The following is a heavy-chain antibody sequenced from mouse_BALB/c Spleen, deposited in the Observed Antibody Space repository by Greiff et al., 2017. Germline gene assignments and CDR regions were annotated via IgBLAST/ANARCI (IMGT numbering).Heavy chain of an antibody. CDR2: ISSGGSYT. CDR1: GFTFSSYG. J-gene: IGHJ3*01. CDR3: ARHGDYGFAY. Sequence: EVKVEESGGGLVKPGGSLKLSCAASGFTFSSYGMSWVRQTPDKRLEWVATISSGGSYTYYPDSVKGRFTISRDNAKNTLYLQMSSLKSEDTAMYYCARHGDYGFAYWGQGTLVTVSA. V-gene: IGHV5-6*03. D-gene: IGHD2-13*01.